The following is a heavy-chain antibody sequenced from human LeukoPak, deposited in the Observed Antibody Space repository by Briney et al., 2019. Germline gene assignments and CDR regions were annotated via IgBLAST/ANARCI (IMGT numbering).Heavy chain of an antibody. Sequence: ASVKVSCKASGYTFTSYGISWVRQAPGQGLEWMGWISPYNGNADYAQKFQGRVTMTTDTSTSTAYMELSRLRSDDTAVYYCARDVDTVAAFDYWGQGTLVTVSS. CDR3: ARDVDTVAAFDY. CDR1: GYTFTSYG. CDR2: ISPYNGNA. V-gene: IGHV1-18*01. J-gene: IGHJ4*02. D-gene: IGHD2-15*01.